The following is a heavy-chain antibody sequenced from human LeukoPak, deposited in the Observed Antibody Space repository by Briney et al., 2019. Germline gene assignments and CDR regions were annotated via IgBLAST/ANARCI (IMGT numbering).Heavy chain of an antibody. Sequence: SETLSLTCTVSGGSISSYYWSWIRQPAGKGLEWIGRIYTSGSTNYNPSLKSRVTMSVDTSKNQFSLKLSSVTAADTAVYYCAREHTLYGSGTGDLYYYYGMDVWGQGTTVTVSS. J-gene: IGHJ6*02. CDR2: IYTSGST. D-gene: IGHD3-10*01. V-gene: IGHV4-4*07. CDR1: GGSISSYY. CDR3: AREHTLYGSGTGDLYYYYGMDV.